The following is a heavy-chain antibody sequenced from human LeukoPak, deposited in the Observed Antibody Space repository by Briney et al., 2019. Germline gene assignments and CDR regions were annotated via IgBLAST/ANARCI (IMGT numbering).Heavy chain of an antibody. J-gene: IGHJ6*02. CDR3: ARSKTYYDIGIYYYYGMDV. CDR2: INVGNGNT. V-gene: IGHV1-3*01. Sequence: ASVKVSCKASGFTFTNYAMHWVRQAPGQRLEWMGWINVGNGNTKYSQKFQGRVTINRDTSASTAYMELSSLRSEDTAVYYCARSKTYYDIGIYYYYGMDVWGQGTTVTVSS. D-gene: IGHD3-9*01. CDR1: GFTFTNYA.